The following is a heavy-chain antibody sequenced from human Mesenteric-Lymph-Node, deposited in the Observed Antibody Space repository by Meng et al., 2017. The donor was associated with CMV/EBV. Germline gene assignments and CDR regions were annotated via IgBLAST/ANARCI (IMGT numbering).Heavy chain of an antibody. J-gene: IGHJ6*02. CDR1: GGSISSGGYY. D-gene: IGHD2-2*01. CDR2: IYYSGST. V-gene: IGHV4-31*03. Sequence: SETLSLTCTVSGGSISSGGYYWSWIRQHPGKGLEWIGYIYYSGSTYYNPSLKSRVTISVDTSKNQFSLKLSSVTAADTAVYYCARDVPAGGTDVWGQGTTVTVSS. CDR3: ARDVPAGGTDV.